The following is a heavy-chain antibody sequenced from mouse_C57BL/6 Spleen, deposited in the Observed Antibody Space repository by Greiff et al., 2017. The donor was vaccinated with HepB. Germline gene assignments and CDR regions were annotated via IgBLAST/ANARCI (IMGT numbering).Heavy chain of an antibody. V-gene: IGHV1-80*01. J-gene: IGHJ2*01. Sequence: VQLQQSGAELVKPGASVKISCKASGYAFSSYWMNWVKKRPGKGLEWIGQIYPGDGDTNYNGKFKGKATLTADKSSSTAYMQLSSLTSEDSAVYVCARTAQATKSSFDYWGQGTTLTGSS. CDR2: IYPGDGDT. CDR1: GYAFSSYW. D-gene: IGHD3-2*02. CDR3: ARTAQATKSSFDY.